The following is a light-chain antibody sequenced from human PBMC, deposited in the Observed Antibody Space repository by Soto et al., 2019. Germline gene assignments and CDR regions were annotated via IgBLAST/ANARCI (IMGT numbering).Light chain of an antibody. V-gene: IGKV1-5*03. CDR1: QTISSW. Sequence: DIQMTQSPSTLSASVGDRVTITCRASQTISSWLAWYQQKPGKAPNLLIYKASRLESGVPSRFSGSGSGTEFTLTISSLQPDDFATYYCQQYNGYPRTFGQGTKVEIK. CDR2: KAS. CDR3: QQYNGYPRT. J-gene: IGKJ1*01.